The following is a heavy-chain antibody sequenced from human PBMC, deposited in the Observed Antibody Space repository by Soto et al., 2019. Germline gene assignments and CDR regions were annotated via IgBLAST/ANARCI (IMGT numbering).Heavy chain of an antibody. D-gene: IGHD6-13*01. Sequence: SETLSLTCTVSGGSISSYYWSWIRQPPGKGLEWIGYIYYSGSTNYNPSLKSRVTISVDTSKNQFSLKLSSVTAADTAVYYCAKDQHISSWYYFDYWGQGTLVTVSS. CDR1: GGSISSYY. J-gene: IGHJ4*02. V-gene: IGHV4-59*01. CDR3: AKDQHISSWYYFDY. CDR2: IYYSGST.